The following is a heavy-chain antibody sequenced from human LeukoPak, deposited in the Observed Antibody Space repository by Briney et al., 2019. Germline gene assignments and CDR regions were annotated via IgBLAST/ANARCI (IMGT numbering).Heavy chain of an antibody. CDR3: ARWFTYYYDSSGYFFDY. D-gene: IGHD3-22*01. J-gene: IGHJ4*02. Sequence: HPGGSLRLSCAASGFTFSSHWMSWVRQAPGKGLEWVANIKQDGSEKYYVDSVKGRFTISRDNAKNSLYLQMNSLRAEDTAVYYCARWFTYYYDSSGYFFDYWGQGTLVTVSS. CDR2: IKQDGSEK. CDR1: GFTFSSHW. V-gene: IGHV3-7*01.